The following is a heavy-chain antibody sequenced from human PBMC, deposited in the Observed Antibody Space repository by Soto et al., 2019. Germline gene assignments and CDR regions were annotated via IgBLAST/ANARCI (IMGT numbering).Heavy chain of an antibody. CDR3: AKEGGYYYDSSGYGNY. CDR1: GFAFSSYA. D-gene: IGHD3-22*01. J-gene: IGHJ4*02. V-gene: IGHV3-23*01. CDR2: ISGSSGST. Sequence: GGSLRLSSAASGFAFSSYAMSWVRQAPGKGLEWVSAISGSSGSTYYADSVKGRFTISRDNSKNTLYLQMNSLRAEDTAVYYCAKEGGYYYDSSGYGNYWGQGTLVTVSS.